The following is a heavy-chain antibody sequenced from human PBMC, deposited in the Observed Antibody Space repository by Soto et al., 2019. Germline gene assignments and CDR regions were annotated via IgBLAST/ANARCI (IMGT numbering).Heavy chain of an antibody. V-gene: IGHV3-33*01. D-gene: IGHD3-9*01. J-gene: IGHJ4*02. Sequence: QVQLVESGGGVVQPGRSLRLSCAASGFTFSSYGMHWVRQAPGRGLEWVAIIWYDGSIKEYADSVKGRFTISRDNSKKTMFLQMHSPRAEETAVYYCARVPPLTGWHFDSWGQGTLVSVSS. CDR3: ARVPPLTGWHFDS. CDR2: IWYDGSIK. CDR1: GFTFSSYG.